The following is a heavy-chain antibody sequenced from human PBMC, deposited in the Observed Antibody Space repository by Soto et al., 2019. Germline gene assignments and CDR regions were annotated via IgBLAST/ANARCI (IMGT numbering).Heavy chain of an antibody. CDR2: IYYSGGT. V-gene: IGHV4-59*01. J-gene: IGHJ3*02. CDR1: GGSISSYY. D-gene: IGHD5-18*01. Sequence: SETLSLTCTVSGGSISSYYWSWIRQPPGKGLEWIGYIYYSGGTNYNPSLKSRVTISVDTSKNQFSLKLSSVTAADTAVYYCARIYSYGIKDAFDIWGQGTMVTVSS. CDR3: ARIYSYGIKDAFDI.